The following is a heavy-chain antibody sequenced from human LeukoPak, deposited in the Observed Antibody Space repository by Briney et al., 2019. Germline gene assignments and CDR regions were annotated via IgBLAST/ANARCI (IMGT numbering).Heavy chain of an antibody. CDR2: IYHSGST. V-gene: IGHV4-38-2*01. CDR1: GYSISSGYY. Sequence: PSETLSLTCAVSGYSISSGYYWGWIRQRPGKGLEWIGSIYHSGSTYYNPSLKSRVTISVDTSKNQFSLKLSSVTTADTAVYYCARQAYYYDSSGYLVNWFDPWGQGTLVTASS. CDR3: ARQAYYYDSSGYLVNWFDP. D-gene: IGHD3-22*01. J-gene: IGHJ5*02.